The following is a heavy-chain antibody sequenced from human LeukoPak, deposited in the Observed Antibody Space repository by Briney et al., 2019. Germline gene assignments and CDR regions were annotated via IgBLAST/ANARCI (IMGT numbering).Heavy chain of an antibody. CDR3: ARGRSGSYYGALDI. D-gene: IGHD1-26*01. Sequence: PSETLSLTCAVYGGSFSGYYWSWIRQPPGKGLEWIGEINHSGSTNYNPSLKSRVTISVDTSKNQFSLKLSSVTAADTAVYYCARGRSGSYYGALDIWGQGTMVTVSS. V-gene: IGHV4-34*01. CDR2: INHSGST. CDR1: GGSFSGYY. J-gene: IGHJ3*02.